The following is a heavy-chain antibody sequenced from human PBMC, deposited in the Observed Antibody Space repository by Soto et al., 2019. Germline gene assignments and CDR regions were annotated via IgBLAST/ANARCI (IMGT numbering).Heavy chain of an antibody. D-gene: IGHD3-22*01. Sequence: QVQLVQSGAEVKKPGASVKVSSKASGYTFTSYGISWVRQAPGQGLEWMGWISAYNGNTTYAQNLQGRVTMTTDTSTSTAYMELRSLRSDDTAVYYCASELNYYDSSGPAYWGQGTLVTVSS. V-gene: IGHV1-18*01. CDR1: GYTFTSYG. CDR3: ASELNYYDSSGPAY. CDR2: ISAYNGNT. J-gene: IGHJ4*02.